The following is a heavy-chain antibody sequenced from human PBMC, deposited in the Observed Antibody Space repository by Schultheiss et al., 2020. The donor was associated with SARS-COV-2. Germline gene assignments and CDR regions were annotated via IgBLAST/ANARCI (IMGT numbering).Heavy chain of an antibody. V-gene: IGHV4-34*01. D-gene: IGHD2-15*01. CDR1: GGSFSGYY. Sequence: SQTLSLTCAVYGGSFSGYYWSWIRQPPGKGLEWIGEINHSGSTNYNPSLKSRVTISVDTSKNQFSLKLSSVTAADTAVYYCARGGSRRYYYYYMDVWGKGTTVTVSS. CDR3: ARGGSRRYYYYYMDV. CDR2: INHSGST. J-gene: IGHJ6*03.